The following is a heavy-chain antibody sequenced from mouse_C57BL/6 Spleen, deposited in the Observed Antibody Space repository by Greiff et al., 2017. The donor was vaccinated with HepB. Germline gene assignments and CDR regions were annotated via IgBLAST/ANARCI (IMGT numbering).Heavy chain of an antibody. V-gene: IGHV1S81*02. D-gene: IGHD1-1*01. CDR1: GYTFTSYW. CDR2: TNPTNGRT. CDR3: ARSKKIVATYFDY. Sequence: VQLQQSGAELVKAGASVKMSCKASGYTFTSYWMHWVKQRLGQGLEWFAETNPTNGRTYYNEKFKSKATLTVDKSYSTAYMLLSGPKFEDSAVYYCARSKKIVATYFDYLGQGTTLTVSS. J-gene: IGHJ2*01.